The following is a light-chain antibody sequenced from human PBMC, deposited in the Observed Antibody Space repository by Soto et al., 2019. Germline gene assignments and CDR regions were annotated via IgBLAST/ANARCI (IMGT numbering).Light chain of an antibody. Sequence: DIQMTQSPSSLSASVGDRVTITCRSSQNIVSYLNWYQLKPGKAPKLLIYASSNLHRGVPSRFSGSGSGTDFTLTISTLQPEDSAIYVFQQSSTTPRTFGQGTKVEIK. CDR2: ASS. CDR1: QNIVSY. V-gene: IGKV1-39*01. J-gene: IGKJ1*01. CDR3: QQSSTTPRT.